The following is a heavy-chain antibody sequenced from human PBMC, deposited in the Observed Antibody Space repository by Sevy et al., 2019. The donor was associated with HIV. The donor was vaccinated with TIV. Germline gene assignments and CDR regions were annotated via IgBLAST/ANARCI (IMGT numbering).Heavy chain of an antibody. CDR3: ARGGSSWTGYFDY. D-gene: IGHD6-13*01. CDR1: GFTFSSYE. J-gene: IGHJ4*02. V-gene: IGHV3-48*03. Sequence: GGSLRLSCEASGFTFSSYEMNWVRQAPGKGLEWVSYISSSGTTIYYADSVKGRFTISRDNAKNSLYLQMNSLRAEDTAVYYCARGGSSWTGYFDYWGQGTLVTVSS. CDR2: ISSSGTTI.